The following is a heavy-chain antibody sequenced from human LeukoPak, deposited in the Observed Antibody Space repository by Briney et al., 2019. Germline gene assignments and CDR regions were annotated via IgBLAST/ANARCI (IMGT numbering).Heavy chain of an antibody. CDR2: IDTSGST. Sequence: PSETLSLTFTVSGGSVRSYYWSWIRQAAGNRLEWIGRIDTSGSTNYNPSLRGRVTMSVDTPKNQVSLKLRSVAAADTAVYFCAGASGTTETLWDFDLWGQGILVTVSS. CDR3: AGASGTTETLWDFDL. D-gene: IGHD4-17*01. CDR1: GGSVRSYY. J-gene: IGHJ4*02. V-gene: IGHV4-4*07.